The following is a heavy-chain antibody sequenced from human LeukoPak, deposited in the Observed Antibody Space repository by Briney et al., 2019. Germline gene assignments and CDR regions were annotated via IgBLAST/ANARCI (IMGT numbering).Heavy chain of an antibody. CDR3: ARELFSNWFDP. CDR1: GYTFTSYY. J-gene: IGHJ5*02. CDR2: ISAYNGNT. V-gene: IGHV1-18*04. D-gene: IGHD2-21*01. Sequence: EASVKVSCKASGYTFTSYYMHWVRQAPGQGLEWMGWISAYNGNTNYAQKLQGRVTMTTDTSTSTAYMELRSLRSDDTAVYYCARELFSNWFDPWGQGTLVTVSS.